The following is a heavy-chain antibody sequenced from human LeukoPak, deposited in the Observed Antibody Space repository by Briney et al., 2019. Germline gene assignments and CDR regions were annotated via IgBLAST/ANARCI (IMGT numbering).Heavy chain of an antibody. J-gene: IGHJ4*02. V-gene: IGHV4-39*07. CDR1: GGSISSSSYY. CDR2: IYYSGST. Sequence: SETLSLTCTVSGGSISSSSYYWGWIRQPPGKGLEWIGSIYYSGSTYYNPSLKSRVTISVDTSKNQFSLKLSSVTAADTAVYYCAREKSGYDSTGTFDYWGQGTLVTVSS. CDR3: AREKSGYDSTGTFDY. D-gene: IGHD3-22*01.